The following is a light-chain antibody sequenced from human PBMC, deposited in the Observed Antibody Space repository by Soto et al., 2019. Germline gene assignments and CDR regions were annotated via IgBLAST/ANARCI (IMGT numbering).Light chain of an antibody. CDR3: QQYANLPLP. CDR2: DAS. Sequence: DIQMTQSPSSLSASVGDRVTITCQASQDITNYLHWFQQKPGKAPKLLIYDASNLETGVPSRFTGSGSGTDFTFTISSLQPEDIATYYCQQYANLPLPFGGGTKVDIX. V-gene: IGKV1-33*01. CDR1: QDITNY. J-gene: IGKJ4*01.